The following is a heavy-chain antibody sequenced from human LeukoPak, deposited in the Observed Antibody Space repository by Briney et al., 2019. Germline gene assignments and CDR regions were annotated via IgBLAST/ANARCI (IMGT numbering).Heavy chain of an antibody. CDR2: MHHSGRT. V-gene: IGHV4-4*02. J-gene: IGHJ5*02. CDR3: ARAQEGCSRSSCYLGP. Sequence: SETLSLTCAISGASITSTNWWVWVRQPPGKGLERIEEMHHSGRTNYNPSLRSRVAMSLDKSNNQFYLRLSSVAAADTALYYCARAQEGCSRSSCYLGPWGQGTQVTVSS. CDR1: GASITSTNW. D-gene: IGHD2-2*01.